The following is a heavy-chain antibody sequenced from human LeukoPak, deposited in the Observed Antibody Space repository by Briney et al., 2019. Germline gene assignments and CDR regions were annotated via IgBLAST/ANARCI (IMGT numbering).Heavy chain of an antibody. V-gene: IGHV3-21*01. Sequence: GGSLRLSCAASGFTFSSYSMNWVRQAPGKGLEWVSSISSSSSYIYYADSVKGRFTISRDNAKNSLYLQMNSLRAEDTAMYYCARSEDYDILTGYAADFDYWGQGTLVTVSS. J-gene: IGHJ4*02. CDR2: ISSSSSYI. CDR1: GFTFSSYS. CDR3: ARSEDYDILTGYAADFDY. D-gene: IGHD3-9*01.